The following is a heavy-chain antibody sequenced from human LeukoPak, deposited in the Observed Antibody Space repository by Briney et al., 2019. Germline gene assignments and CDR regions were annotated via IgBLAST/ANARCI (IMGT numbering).Heavy chain of an antibody. Sequence: PGGSLRLSCAASGFTFSNYWMSWVRQAPGKGLEWLANINQDGSKIYYVDSVKGRFTISRDNGKSSLYLQINSLRADDTAVYYCASIQVSMIVVRTTNGYFDLWGRGSLVTASS. CDR1: GFTFSNYW. CDR3: ASIQVSMIVVRTTNGYFDL. CDR2: INQDGSKI. V-gene: IGHV3-7*03. J-gene: IGHJ2*01. D-gene: IGHD3-22*01.